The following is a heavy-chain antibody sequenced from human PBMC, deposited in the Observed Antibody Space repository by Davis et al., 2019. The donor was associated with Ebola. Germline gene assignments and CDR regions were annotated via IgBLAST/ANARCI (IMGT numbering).Heavy chain of an antibody. CDR3: ARRLEAWDF. V-gene: IGHV3-11*01. D-gene: IGHD1-1*01. CDR2: IIGVANSI. CDR1: GFTFNDYY. J-gene: IGHJ4*02. Sequence: GESLKISCAASGFTFNDYYMTWIRQAPGKGLEWVSSIIGVANSIYYADSVKGRFTISRDNTKNSLYLHLNNLRAEDTAVYYCARRLEAWDFWGQGTLVTVSS.